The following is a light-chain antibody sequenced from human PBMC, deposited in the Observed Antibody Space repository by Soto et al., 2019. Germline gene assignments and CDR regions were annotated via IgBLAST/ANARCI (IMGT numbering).Light chain of an antibody. CDR1: SSDVGGYNY. J-gene: IGLJ2*01. V-gene: IGLV2-14*01. CDR2: EVS. CDR3: SSYTSSSTSHVL. Sequence: QSVLTQPASVSGSPGQSITISCTGTSSDVGGYNYVSWYQQHPGKAPKLMIYEVSNRPSGVSNRFSGSKSGNTASLTISGLQAEDEADYYCSSYTSSSTSHVLFGGGTKVTVL.